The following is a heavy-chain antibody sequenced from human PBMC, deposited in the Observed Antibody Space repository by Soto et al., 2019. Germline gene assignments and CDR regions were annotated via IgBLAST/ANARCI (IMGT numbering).Heavy chain of an antibody. J-gene: IGHJ6*02. D-gene: IGHD2-2*01. V-gene: IGHV5-51*01. Sequence: GESLKISCNCSGYSFTIYLIGWVRQMPGKGLEWRGIIYPGDSDTRYSPSFQGQVTISADKSISTAYLQWSSLKASDTAMYYCARLGVDIVVVPAATRGYYGMDVWGQGTTVTVSS. CDR2: IYPGDSDT. CDR1: GYSFTIYL. CDR3: ARLGVDIVVVPAATRGYYGMDV.